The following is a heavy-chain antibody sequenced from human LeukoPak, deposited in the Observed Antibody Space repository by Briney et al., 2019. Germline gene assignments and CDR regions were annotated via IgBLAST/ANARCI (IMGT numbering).Heavy chain of an antibody. CDR2: INSDGSST. V-gene: IGHV3-74*01. CDR3: ARVLFYRKWSLVTAMVNRGYFDY. Sequence: PGGSLRLSCAASGFTFSSYWMHWVRQAPGKGLVWVSRINSDGSSTSYADSVKGRFTVSRDNAKNTLYLQMNSLRAEDTAVYYCARVLFYRKWSLVTAMVNRGYFDYWGQGTLVTVSS. J-gene: IGHJ4*02. CDR1: GFTFSSYW. D-gene: IGHD5-18*01.